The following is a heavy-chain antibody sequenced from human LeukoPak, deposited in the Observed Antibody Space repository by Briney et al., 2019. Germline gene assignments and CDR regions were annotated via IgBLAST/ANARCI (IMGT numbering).Heavy chain of an antibody. CDR2: ISYDGSNK. J-gene: IGHJ4*02. CDR3: AKDKSSSWSFDY. D-gene: IGHD6-13*01. CDR1: GFTFRRNG. Sequence: GGCLRLSCAGSGFTFRRNGMHWVRQAPGKGLEWVAVISYDGSNKYYVDSVKGRFTISRDNSKNTLYLQMNSLRAEDTAVYYCAKDKSSSWSFDYWGQGTLVTVSS. V-gene: IGHV3-30*18.